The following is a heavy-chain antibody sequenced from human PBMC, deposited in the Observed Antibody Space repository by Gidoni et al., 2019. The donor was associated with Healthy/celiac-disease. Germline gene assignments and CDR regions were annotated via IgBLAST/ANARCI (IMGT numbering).Heavy chain of an antibody. CDR2: IYYSGST. Sequence: QLQLQESGPGLVKPSETLSLTCTVSGGSISSSSYYWGWIRQPPGKGLAWIGSIYYSGSTYYNPSLKSRVTISVDTSKNQFSLKLSSVTAADTAVYYCARMDTAMGQGQRTWMYYYYYGMDVWGQGTTVTVSS. CDR1: GGSISSSSYY. J-gene: IGHJ6*02. V-gene: IGHV4-39*01. CDR3: ARMDTAMGQGQRTWMYYYYYGMDV. D-gene: IGHD5-18*01.